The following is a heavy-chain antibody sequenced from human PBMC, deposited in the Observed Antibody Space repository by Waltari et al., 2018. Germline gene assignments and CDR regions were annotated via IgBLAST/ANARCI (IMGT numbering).Heavy chain of an antibody. V-gene: IGHV3-73*01. Sequence: EVQVVESGGGFIKTGESLNLSCVATGVTIGGDALDWVRQSPGKGLQWIGRVRSKHNNFATVYAESMRGRSMVSRNASMNTAYLQIDNVTPDDTAVYYCTTGIVELESERAAFWGRGVLVTVTS. CDR1: GVTIGGDA. D-gene: IGHD1-1*01. CDR3: TTGIVELESERAAF. J-gene: IGHJ4*02. CDR2: VRSKHNNFAT.